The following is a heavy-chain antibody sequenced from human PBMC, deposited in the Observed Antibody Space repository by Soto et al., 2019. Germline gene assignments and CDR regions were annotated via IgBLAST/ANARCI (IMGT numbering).Heavy chain of an antibody. Sequence: GASVKVSCKASGYTFTSYGIIWVRQAPGQGLEWMGWISAYNGNTNFAQKLQGRVTMTTDTSTSAAYMELRSLRSDDTAVYYCARGNSGIAPGELDYWGQGTLVTVSS. CDR3: ARGNSGIAPGELDY. V-gene: IGHV1-18*01. J-gene: IGHJ4*02. CDR2: ISAYNGNT. CDR1: GYTFTSYG. D-gene: IGHD6-13*01.